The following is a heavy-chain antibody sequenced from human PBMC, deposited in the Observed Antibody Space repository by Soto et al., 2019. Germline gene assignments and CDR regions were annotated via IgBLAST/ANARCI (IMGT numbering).Heavy chain of an antibody. CDR3: ARVTPGNNLYYFSGLDF. D-gene: IGHD1-1*01. CDR2: ISYEGSNT. Sequence: GGSLRLSCIASGFTFDTYGIHWVRQAPGKGLQWVALISYEGSNTYYADSVRGRFTISRDNSKNTLYLQMNTLRPEDTGVYYCARVTPGNNLYYFSGLDFWGQGTSVTVSS. J-gene: IGHJ6*02. CDR1: GFTFDTYG. V-gene: IGHV3-30-3*01.